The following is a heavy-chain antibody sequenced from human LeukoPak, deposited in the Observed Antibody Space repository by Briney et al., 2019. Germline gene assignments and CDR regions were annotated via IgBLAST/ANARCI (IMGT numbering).Heavy chain of an antibody. CDR3: ARDPFNYYYYGMDV. Sequence: SETLSLTCTVSGGSISSGGYYWSWIRQHPGKGLEWIGHIYYSGSTYYNPSLKSRVTISVDTSKNQFSLKLSSVTAADTAVYYCARDPFNYYYYGMDVWGQGTTVTVSS. J-gene: IGHJ6*02. V-gene: IGHV4-31*03. CDR2: IYYSGST. CDR1: GGSISSGGYY.